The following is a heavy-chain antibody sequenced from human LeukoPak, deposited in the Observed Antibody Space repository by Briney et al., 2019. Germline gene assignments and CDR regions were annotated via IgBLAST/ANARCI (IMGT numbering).Heavy chain of an antibody. J-gene: IGHJ5*02. V-gene: IGHV3-30*02. CDR1: GFTFSSYG. CDR3: AKGYSGSYRFWFDP. D-gene: IGHD1-26*01. Sequence: GGSLRLSCAASGFTFSSYGMHWVRQAPGKGLEWVAFIRYDGSNKYYADSVKGRFTISRDNSKNTPYLQMNSLRAEDTAVYYCAKGYSGSYRFWFDPWGQGTLVTVSS. CDR2: IRYDGSNK.